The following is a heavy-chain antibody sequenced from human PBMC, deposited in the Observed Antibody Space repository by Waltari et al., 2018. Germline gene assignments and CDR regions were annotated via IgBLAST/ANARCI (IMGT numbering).Heavy chain of an antibody. V-gene: IGHV1-69*05. CDR1: GGTFSSYA. CDR3: ARVKWELLLGAFDI. J-gene: IGHJ3*02. D-gene: IGHD1-26*01. Sequence: QVQLVQSGAEVKKPGSSVKVSCKASGGTFSSYAISWVRQAPGQGLEWMGRIIPIFGTANYAQKFQGRVTITRDTSISTAYMELSRLRSDDTAVYYCARVKWELLLGAFDIWGQGTMVTVSS. CDR2: IIPIFGTA.